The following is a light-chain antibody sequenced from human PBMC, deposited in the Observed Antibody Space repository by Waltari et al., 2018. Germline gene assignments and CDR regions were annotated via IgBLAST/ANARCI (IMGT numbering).Light chain of an antibody. CDR3: QQANSFPIT. J-gene: IGKJ5*01. CDR2: AAS. V-gene: IGKV1D-12*01. Sequence: DIQMTPSPSSVSASVGDRVTITCRASQDISSWLAWYQQRPGKAPKLLIYAASTLQSGVPSRFSGSGSWKDFTITISSLQPEDFATYFCQQANSFPITFGQGTRLEIK. CDR1: QDISSW.